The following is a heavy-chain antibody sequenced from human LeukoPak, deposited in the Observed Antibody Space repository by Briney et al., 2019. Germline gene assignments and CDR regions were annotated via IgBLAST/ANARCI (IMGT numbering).Heavy chain of an antibody. J-gene: IGHJ4*02. Sequence: KTSETLSLTCAVYGGSFSGYYWSWIRQPPGKGLEWIGEINHSGSTNYNPSLKSRVTISVDTSKNQFSLKLSSVTAADTAVYYCARGRRGGYGSSWYVYWGQGTLVTVSS. V-gene: IGHV4-34*01. D-gene: IGHD6-13*01. CDR1: GGSFSGYY. CDR3: ARGRRGGYGSSWYVY. CDR2: INHSGST.